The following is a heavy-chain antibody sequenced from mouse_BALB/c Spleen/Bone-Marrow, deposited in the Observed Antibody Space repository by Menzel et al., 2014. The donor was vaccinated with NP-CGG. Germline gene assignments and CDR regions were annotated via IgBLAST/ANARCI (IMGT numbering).Heavy chain of an antibody. D-gene: IGHD4-1*01. CDR1: GYAFTNYL. CDR3: ARCLTGTSAMDY. CDR2: INPGSGGT. Sequence: VQLQQSGAELVRPGTSVKVSCKASGYAFTNYLLVWVKQRPGQGLEWIGVINPGSGGTNYNEKFKAKATLTADKSSSTAYMQLSSLTSDDSAVYFCARCLTGTSAMDYWGQGTSVTVSS. J-gene: IGHJ4*01. V-gene: IGHV1-54*01.